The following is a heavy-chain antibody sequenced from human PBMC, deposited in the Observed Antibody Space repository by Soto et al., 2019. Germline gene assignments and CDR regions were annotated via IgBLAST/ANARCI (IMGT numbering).Heavy chain of an antibody. CDR2: ISYDGSNK. D-gene: IGHD4-17*01. Sequence: PGGSLRLSCAASGFTFSSYGMHWVRQAPGKGLEWVAVISYDGSNKYYADSVKGRFTISRDNSKNTLYLQMNSLRAEDTAVYYCGKLTVSTDRCFDYWGQGALVTVSS. CDR1: GFTFSSYG. V-gene: IGHV3-30*18. J-gene: IGHJ4*02. CDR3: GKLTVSTDRCFDY.